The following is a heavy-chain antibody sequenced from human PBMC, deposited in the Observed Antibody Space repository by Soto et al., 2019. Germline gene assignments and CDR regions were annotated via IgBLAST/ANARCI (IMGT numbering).Heavy chain of an antibody. J-gene: IGHJ6*02. CDR1: GGTFSSYA. Sequence: SVKVSCKASGGTFSSYAISWVRQAPGQGLEWMGGIIPIFGTANYAQKFQGRVTITADESTSTAYMELSSLRSEDTAVYYCARTLRVGSQNLYGMDVWGQGTTVTVSS. D-gene: IGHD5-12*01. V-gene: IGHV1-69*13. CDR3: ARTLRVGSQNLYGMDV. CDR2: IIPIFGTA.